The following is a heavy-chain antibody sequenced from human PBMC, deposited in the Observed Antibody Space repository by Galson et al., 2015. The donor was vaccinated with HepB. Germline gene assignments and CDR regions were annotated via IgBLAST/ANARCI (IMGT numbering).Heavy chain of an antibody. Sequence: LRLSYAASGFTFSSYSMHWVRQAPGKGLEWVAAISYDGSNKYYADSVKGRFTISRDNSKNTLYLQMNSLRAEDTAVYYCARDDLFDNREFDYWGQGTLVTVSA. CDR3: ARDDLFDNREFDY. CDR1: GFTFSSYS. J-gene: IGHJ4*02. V-gene: IGHV3-30-3*01. D-gene: IGHD3-3*01. CDR2: ISYDGSNK.